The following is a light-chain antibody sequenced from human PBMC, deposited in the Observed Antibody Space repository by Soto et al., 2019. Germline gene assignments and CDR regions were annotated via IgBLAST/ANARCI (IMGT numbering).Light chain of an antibody. CDR3: SSYAGSNNFVV. J-gene: IGLJ2*01. CDR2: EVR. Sequence: QSVLTQPASVSGSLGQSITISCTGTGSDVGEYNYVSWYQQHPGKAPKLMIYEVRNRPSGVSNRFSGSKSGNTASLTIAGLQAEDEADYYCSSYAGSNNFVVFGGGTKLTVL. V-gene: IGLV2-14*01. CDR1: GSDVGEYNY.